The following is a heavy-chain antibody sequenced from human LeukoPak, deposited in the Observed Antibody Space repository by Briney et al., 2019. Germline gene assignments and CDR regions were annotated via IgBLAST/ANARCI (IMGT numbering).Heavy chain of an antibody. Sequence: ASVKVSCKASGYTFTSYGISWVRQAPGQGLEWMGWISAYNGNTNYAQKLQGRVTMTTDTSTSTAYMELRSLRSDDTAVYYCVRTTVTTGDDYFDYWGQGTLVTVSS. CDR2: ISAYNGNT. CDR1: GYTFTSYG. CDR3: VRTTVTTGDDYFDY. V-gene: IGHV1-18*01. J-gene: IGHJ4*02. D-gene: IGHD4-17*01.